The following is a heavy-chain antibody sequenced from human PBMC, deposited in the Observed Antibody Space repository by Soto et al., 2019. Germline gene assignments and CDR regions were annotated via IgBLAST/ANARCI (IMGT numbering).Heavy chain of an antibody. Sequence: PSETLSLICAVYGGSFSGYYWSWIRQPPGKGLEWIGEINHSGSTNYNPSLKSRVTISVDTSKNQFSLKLSSVTVADTAVYYCARGHLHGYYYWGHGTLVTVSS. J-gene: IGHJ4*01. V-gene: IGHV4-34*01. CDR1: GGSFSGYY. CDR2: INHSGST. D-gene: IGHD3-3*01. CDR3: ARGHLHGYYY.